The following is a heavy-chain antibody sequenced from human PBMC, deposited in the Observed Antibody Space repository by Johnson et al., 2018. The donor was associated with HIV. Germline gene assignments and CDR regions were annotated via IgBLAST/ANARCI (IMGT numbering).Heavy chain of an antibody. J-gene: IGHJ3*01. CDR3: VFGEDYYDSGGHHHGPAAFDF. Sequence: VQLVESGGGLVQPGGSLRLSCAASGFTFGRYWMHWVRQAPGKGLVWVSVISSGGDTYYAESVKGRFTISRDNAKNSLYLQMNSLRAEDTALYYCVFGEDYYDSGGHHHGPAAFDFWG. D-gene: IGHD3-22*01. CDR2: ISSGGDT. V-gene: IGHV3-74*01. CDR1: GFTFGRYW.